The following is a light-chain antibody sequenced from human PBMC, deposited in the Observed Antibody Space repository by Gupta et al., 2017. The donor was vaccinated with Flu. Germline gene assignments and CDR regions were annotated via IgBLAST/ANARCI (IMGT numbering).Light chain of an antibody. Sequence: SYELTQPPSVSVSPGQTASITCSGDKLGDKYACWYQQKPGQSPVLVIYQDSKRPAGIPERFSGSNSANTATLTISETEAVDEDDYYCQAWDSSFYVFGAGTKVTVL. CDR2: QDS. CDR3: QAWDSSFYV. J-gene: IGLJ1*01. CDR1: KLGDKY. V-gene: IGLV3-1*01.